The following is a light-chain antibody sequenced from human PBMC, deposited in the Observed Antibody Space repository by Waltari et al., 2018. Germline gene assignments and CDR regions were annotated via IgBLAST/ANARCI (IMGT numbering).Light chain of an antibody. CDR2: SVS. CDR1: QSLLHSNGYTY. V-gene: IGKV2-28*01. CDR3: MQGLLAPLT. J-gene: IGKJ1*01. Sequence: IVMTQSPLSLPVTPGKPASISCRSSQSLLHSNGYTYLAWYVQKPGQSPQLLIDSVSNPTSGAPDRFSGRGSGTDFTLKISMVAAEDVGVYYCMQGLLAPLTFGQGTKVEIK.